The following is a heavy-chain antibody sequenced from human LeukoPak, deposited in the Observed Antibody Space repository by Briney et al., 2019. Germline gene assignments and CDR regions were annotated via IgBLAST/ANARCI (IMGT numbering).Heavy chain of an antibody. CDR1: GFTVSNNY. V-gene: IGHV3-53*01. CDR2: IYSGGST. Sequence: PGGSLRLSCAASGFTVSNNYMSWVRQAPGKGLEWVSVIYSGGSTYYADSVKGRFTISRDNSKNTLYLQMNSLRAEDTAVYYCAKNCSGSEFVDYWGQGTLVTVSS. J-gene: IGHJ4*02. D-gene: IGHD3-10*02. CDR3: AKNCSGSEFVDY.